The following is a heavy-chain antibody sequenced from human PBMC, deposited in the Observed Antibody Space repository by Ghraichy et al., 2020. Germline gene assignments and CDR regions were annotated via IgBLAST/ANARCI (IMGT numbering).Heavy chain of an antibody. CDR1: GFSVISNY. V-gene: IGHV3-66*01. CDR2: IHGRGTT. D-gene: IGHD6-13*01. CDR3: ARGGTAGALDL. Sequence: GESLNISCAASGFSVISNYMSWVRQAPGKGLVWVSLIHGRGTTSYIDSVKGRFTITRDNSVNAVYLQLQSLRAEDTAVYYCARGGTAGALDLWGQGTLVTVAS. J-gene: IGHJ4*02.